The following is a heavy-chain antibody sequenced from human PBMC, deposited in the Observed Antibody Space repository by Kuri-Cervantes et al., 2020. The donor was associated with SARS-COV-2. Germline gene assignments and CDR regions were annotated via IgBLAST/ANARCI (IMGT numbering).Heavy chain of an antibody. D-gene: IGHD3-16*01. CDR1: GYTLTELP. CDR2: FDPEDGET. CDR3: ARGLGDPSSGYFDY. J-gene: IGHJ4*02. Sequence: ASVKVSCKVSGYTLTELPMHWVRQAPGKGLEWMRGFDPEDGETIYAQKFQGRVTITTDESTSTAYMELSSLRSEDTAVYYCARGLGDPSSGYFDYWGQGTLVTVSS. V-gene: IGHV1-24*01.